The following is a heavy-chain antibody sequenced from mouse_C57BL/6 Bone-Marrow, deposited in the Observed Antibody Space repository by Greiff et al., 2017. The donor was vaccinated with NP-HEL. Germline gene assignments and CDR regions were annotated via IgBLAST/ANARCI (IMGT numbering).Heavy chain of an antibody. V-gene: IGHV3-6*01. Sequence: ESGPGLVKPSQSLSLTCSVTGYSITSGYYWNWIRQFPGNKLEWMGYISYDGSNNYNPSLKNRISITRDTSKNQFFLKLNSVTTEDTATYYCARVSPYDYDSVYAMDYWGQGTSVTVSS. CDR2: ISYDGSN. D-gene: IGHD2-4*01. CDR3: ARVSPYDYDSVYAMDY. J-gene: IGHJ4*01. CDR1: GYSITSGYY.